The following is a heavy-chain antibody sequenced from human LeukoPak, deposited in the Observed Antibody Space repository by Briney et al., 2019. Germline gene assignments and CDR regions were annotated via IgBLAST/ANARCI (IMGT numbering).Heavy chain of an antibody. CDR3: ARGGVLLWFGELLDQYYFDY. CDR2: ICSSSSYI. V-gene: IGHV3-21*01. CDR1: GFTFSSYS. J-gene: IGHJ4*02. D-gene: IGHD3-10*01. Sequence: GGSLRLSCAASGFTFSSYSMNWVRQAPGKGLEWVSSICSSSSYIYYADSVKGRFTNSRDKAKNSLYLQMNNLRAEDTAVYYCARGGVLLWFGELLDQYYFDYWGQGTLVTVSS.